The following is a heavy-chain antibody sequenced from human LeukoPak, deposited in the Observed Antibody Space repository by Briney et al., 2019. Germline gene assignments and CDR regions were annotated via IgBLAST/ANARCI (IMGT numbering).Heavy chain of an antibody. CDR1: GFTFSDAW. CDR2: IKSKTDGGTT. V-gene: IGHV3-15*01. CDR3: TTRGGSFSIFDY. Sequence: PGGSLRLSCSASGFTFSDAWMSWVRQAPGKGLEWVGRIKSKTDGGTTDYAAPVKGRFTISRDDSKNTLYLQMNSLKTEDTAVYYCTTRGGSFSIFDYWGQGTLVTVSS. D-gene: IGHD1-26*01. J-gene: IGHJ4*02.